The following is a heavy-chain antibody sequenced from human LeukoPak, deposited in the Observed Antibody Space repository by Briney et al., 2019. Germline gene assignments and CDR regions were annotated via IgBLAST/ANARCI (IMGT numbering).Heavy chain of an antibody. J-gene: IGHJ4*02. D-gene: IGHD3-22*01. Sequence: GASVKVSCKASGYTFTGYYMHWVRQAPGQGLEWMGWINPNSGGTNYAQKFQGRVTMTRDTSISTAYMELSRLRSDDTAVYYCARGYYYDSSGYYEGLDYFDYWGQGTLVTVSS. CDR2: INPNSGGT. CDR3: ARGYYYDSSGYYEGLDYFDY. V-gene: IGHV1-2*02. CDR1: GYTFTGYY.